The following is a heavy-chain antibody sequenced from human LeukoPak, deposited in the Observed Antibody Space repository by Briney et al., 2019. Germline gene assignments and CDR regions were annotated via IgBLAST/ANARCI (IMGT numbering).Heavy chain of an antibody. Sequence: ASVKVSCKASGNIFTDYAIHWLRQAPGQRPEWMGWMNAGNGNTKYSQKFQGRITLIRDTSAATAHMELSSLRHDDLAVFYCARGRGTSGTNRDFYYYYYMDVWGKGTTVTVSS. J-gene: IGHJ6*03. CDR3: ARGRGTSGTNRDFYYYYYMDV. CDR2: MNAGNGNT. V-gene: IGHV1-3*01. D-gene: IGHD2-2*01. CDR1: GNIFTDYA.